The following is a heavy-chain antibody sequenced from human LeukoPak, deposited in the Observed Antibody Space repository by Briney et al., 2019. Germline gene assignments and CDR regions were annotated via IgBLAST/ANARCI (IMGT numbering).Heavy chain of an antibody. Sequence: PGGSLRLSCAASGFTLSNYNMNWVRQAPGKGLEWVSSISSSSSYIYYADSVKGRFTISRDNAKNSLYLQMNSLRAEDTAVYYCARDTSSYYDSSGIGIDYWGQGTLVTVSS. CDR2: ISSSSSYI. CDR3: ARDTSSYYDSSGIGIDY. V-gene: IGHV3-21*01. CDR1: GFTLSNYN. D-gene: IGHD3-22*01. J-gene: IGHJ4*02.